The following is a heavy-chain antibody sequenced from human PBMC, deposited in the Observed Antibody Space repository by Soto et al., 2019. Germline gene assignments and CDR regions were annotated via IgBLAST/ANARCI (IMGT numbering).Heavy chain of an antibody. Sequence: QVHLVQSGAEVRKPGASVKVSCKASGYTFSSYAMHWVRQAPGQRLEWMGWINAGYGNTKSSQKFQDRVTISRDTSASTAYMKLTRLRSEDTAVYYCARDTGDGTFDFWGQGTLVTVSS. CDR2: INAGYGNT. J-gene: IGHJ4*02. CDR3: ARDTGDGTFDF. D-gene: IGHD7-27*01. V-gene: IGHV1-3*01. CDR1: GYTFSSYA.